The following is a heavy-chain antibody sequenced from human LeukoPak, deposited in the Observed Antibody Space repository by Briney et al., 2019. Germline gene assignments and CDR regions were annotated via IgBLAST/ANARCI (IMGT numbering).Heavy chain of an antibody. CDR3: ARGAMAGPFDY. CDR1: GFTFSSYE. CDR2: ISSSASTK. Sequence: PGGSLRLSCAAPGFTFSSYEMKWVRQAPGKGLEWVSYISSSASTKYYAASVKGRFTIFRDNAKNSLYLQMNSLRAEDTAVYYCARGAMAGPFDYWGQGTLVIVSS. D-gene: IGHD5-18*01. V-gene: IGHV3-48*03. J-gene: IGHJ4*02.